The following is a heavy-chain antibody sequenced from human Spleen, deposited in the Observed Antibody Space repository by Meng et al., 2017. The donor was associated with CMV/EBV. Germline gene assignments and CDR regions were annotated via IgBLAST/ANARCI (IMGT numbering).Heavy chain of an antibody. J-gene: IGHJ2*01. CDR3: ARGTRDYYWHFDL. V-gene: IGHV3-53*01. CDR1: GFTVSSNY. Sequence: CAASGFTVSSNYMSWVRQAPGKGLEWVSIIYSGGTTHYADSVKGQFTISRDNSKNTLYLQMNSLRAEDTAVYYCARGTRDYYWHFDLWGRGTLVTVSS. CDR2: IYSGGTT. D-gene: IGHD4-17*01.